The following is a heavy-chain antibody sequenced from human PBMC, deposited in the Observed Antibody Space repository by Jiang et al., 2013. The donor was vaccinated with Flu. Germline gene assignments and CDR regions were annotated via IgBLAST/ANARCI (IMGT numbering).Heavy chain of an antibody. D-gene: IGHD6-13*01. V-gene: IGHV1-8*01. Sequence: GAEVKKPGASVKVSCKASGYTFATYDINWVRQATGQGLEWMGWMNPNSGNTGYAQKFQGRVTMTRNTSISTAYMELSGLRSEDTAVYYCARGPISAAGSAFYYYGMDVWGQRDHGHRLL. CDR2: MNPNSGNT. CDR3: ARGPISAAGSAFYYYGMDV. J-gene: IGHJ6*04. CDR1: GYTFATYD.